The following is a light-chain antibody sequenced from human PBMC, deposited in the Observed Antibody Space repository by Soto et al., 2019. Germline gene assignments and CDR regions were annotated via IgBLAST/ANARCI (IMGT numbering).Light chain of an antibody. V-gene: IGLV2-8*01. CDR2: GVN. CDR1: SSDVGGYDY. Sequence: QSALTQPPSASGSPGQSVTISCTGTSSDVGGYDYVSWYQQHPGKAPQFITYGVNKRPAGVPDRFSGSKSGNTASLTVSGLHDEDEADYYCSSYAGNNKYVFGTGTKLTVL. J-gene: IGLJ1*01. CDR3: SSYAGNNKYV.